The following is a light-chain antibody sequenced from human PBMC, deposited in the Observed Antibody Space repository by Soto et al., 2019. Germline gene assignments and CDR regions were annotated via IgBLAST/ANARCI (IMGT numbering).Light chain of an antibody. CDR3: QQYDSSPRT. CDR1: QSFTSTS. J-gene: IGKJ1*01. V-gene: IGKV3-20*01. Sequence: EIVLTQSACTLSLSPGERATLSCRASQSFTSTSLAWYQQKPGQAPRLLISGASRRAAGIPDRFSGSGSGTDFTLTISRLESEDLAVYYCQQYDSSPRTFGQGTKVDI. CDR2: GAS.